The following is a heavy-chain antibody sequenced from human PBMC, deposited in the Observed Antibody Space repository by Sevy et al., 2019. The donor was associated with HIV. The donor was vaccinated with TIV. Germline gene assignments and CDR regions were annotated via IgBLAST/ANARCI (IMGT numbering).Heavy chain of an antibody. CDR1: GFTFSSYS. Sequence: GGSLRLSCAASGFTFSSYSMNWVRQAPGKGLEWVSYISSSSSTIYYADSVKGRFTISRDNAKNSLYLQMNSLRDEDPAVYYCARGLLLWFGESMINDAFDIWGQGTMVTVSS. CDR3: ARGLLLWFGESMINDAFDI. CDR2: ISSSSSTI. D-gene: IGHD3-10*01. V-gene: IGHV3-48*02. J-gene: IGHJ3*02.